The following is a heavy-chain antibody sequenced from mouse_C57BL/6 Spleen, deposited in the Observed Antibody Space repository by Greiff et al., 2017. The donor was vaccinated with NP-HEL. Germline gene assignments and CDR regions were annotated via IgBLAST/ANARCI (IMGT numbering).Heavy chain of an antibody. V-gene: IGHV5-4*01. D-gene: IGHD3-3*01. J-gene: IGHJ2*01. Sequence: EVKVVESGGGLVKPGGSLKFSCAASGFTFSSYAMSWVRQTPEKRLEWVATISDGGSYTYYPDNVKGRITISRDNAKNNLYLQMSHLKSEDTAMYYCARDGGLFDYWGQGTTLTVSS. CDR3: ARDGGLFDY. CDR2: ISDGGSYT. CDR1: GFTFSSYA.